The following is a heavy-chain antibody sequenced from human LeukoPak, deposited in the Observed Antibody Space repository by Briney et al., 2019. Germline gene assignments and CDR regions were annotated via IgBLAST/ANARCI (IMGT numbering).Heavy chain of an antibody. V-gene: IGHV4-30-2*01. CDR1: GGSITSGGYA. J-gene: IGHJ3*02. D-gene: IGHD6-19*01. CDR3: ARGRRGRGRQQWPHDAFDI. CDR2: IYHAGGS. Sequence: SETLSLTCAVSGGSITSGGYAWSWIRQPPGKGLEWIGHIYHAGGSYYNPSLKSRVTISVDTSTNQFSLKLSSVTAADTAVYYCARGRRGRGRQQWPHDAFDIWGQGTMVTVSS.